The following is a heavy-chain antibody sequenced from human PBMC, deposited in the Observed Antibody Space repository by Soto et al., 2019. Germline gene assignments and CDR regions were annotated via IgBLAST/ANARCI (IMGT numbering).Heavy chain of an antibody. V-gene: IGHV1-2*04. J-gene: IGHJ5*02. D-gene: IGHD6-19*01. CDR3: ARDGWRLRGNWFDP. Sequence: ASVKVSCKASGYTFTGYYMHWVRQAPGQGLEWMGWINPNSGGTNYAQKFQGWVTMTRDTSISTAYMELSRLRSDDTAVYYCARDGWRLRGNWFDPWGQGTLVTVSS. CDR1: GYTFTGYY. CDR2: INPNSGGT.